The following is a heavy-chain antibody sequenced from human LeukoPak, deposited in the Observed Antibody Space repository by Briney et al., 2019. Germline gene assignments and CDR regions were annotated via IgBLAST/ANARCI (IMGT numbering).Heavy chain of an antibody. CDR2: IIPIFGTA. D-gene: IGHD1-7*01. Sequence: EASVKVSCKASGGTFSSCAISWVRQAPGQGREWMGGIIPIFGTANYAQKFQGRVTITADESTSTAYMELSSLRSEDTAVYYCARSEQTGTDYYYYMDVWGKGTTVTVSS. V-gene: IGHV1-69*01. CDR1: GGTFSSCA. CDR3: ARSEQTGTDYYYYMDV. J-gene: IGHJ6*03.